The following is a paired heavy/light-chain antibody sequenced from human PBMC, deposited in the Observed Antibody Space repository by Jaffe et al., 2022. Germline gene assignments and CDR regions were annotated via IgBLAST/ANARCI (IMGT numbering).Heavy chain of an antibody. CDR3: AKDLSPYYYGSGTRPYFDY. Sequence: EVQLLESGGGLVQPGGSLRLSCAASGFTFSSYAMSWVRQAPGKGLEWVSAISGSGGSTYYADSVKGRFTISRDNSKNTLYLQMNSLRAEDTAVYYCAKDLSPYYYGSGTRPYFDYWGQGTLVTVSS. J-gene: IGHJ4*02. CDR1: GFTFSSYA. CDR2: ISGSGGST. V-gene: IGHV3-23*01. D-gene: IGHD3-10*01.
Light chain of an antibody. CDR2: DAS. CDR3: QQRSNWPHVT. V-gene: IGKV3-11*01. J-gene: IGKJ1*01. Sequence: EIVLTQSPATLSLSPGERATLSCRASQSVSSYLAWYQQKPGQAPRLLIYDASNRATGIPARFSGSGSGTDFTLTISSLEPEDFAVYYCQQRSNWPHVTFGQGTKVEIK. CDR1: QSVSSY.